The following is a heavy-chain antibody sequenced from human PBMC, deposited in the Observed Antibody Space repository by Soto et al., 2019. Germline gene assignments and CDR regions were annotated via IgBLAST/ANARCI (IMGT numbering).Heavy chain of an antibody. CDR3: GALLAGG. CDR1: GASVTSGDFY. D-gene: IGHD3-10*01. J-gene: IGHJ4*02. V-gene: IGHV4-30-4*01. Sequence: SETLSLTCTVSGASVTSGDFYWSWIRQPPGKGLERIGYIYYNENAYYNPYLKSRTAISVDTSKNHFTLTLTSVTAADTAIYYCGALLAGGWGQGSLVTVSS. CDR2: IYYNENA.